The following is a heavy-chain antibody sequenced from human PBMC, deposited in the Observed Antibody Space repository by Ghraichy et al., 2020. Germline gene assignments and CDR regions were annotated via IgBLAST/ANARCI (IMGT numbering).Heavy chain of an antibody. V-gene: IGHV3-23*01. CDR1: GFTFSSYA. J-gene: IGHJ4*02. CDR3: AKDSPASTVTTKTNV. D-gene: IGHD4-11*01. CDR2: ISGSGGST. Sequence: GESLNISCAASGFTFSSYAMSWVRQAPGKGLEWVSAISGSGGSTYYADSVKGRFTISRDNSKNTLYLQMNSLRAEDTAVYYCAKDSPASTVTTKTNVWGQGTLVTVSS.